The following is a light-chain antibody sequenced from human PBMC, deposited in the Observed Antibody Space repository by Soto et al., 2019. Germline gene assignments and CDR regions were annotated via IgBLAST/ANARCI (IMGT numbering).Light chain of an antibody. CDR1: QSVSSN. CDR2: GAS. CDR3: QQYNNWPPFT. V-gene: IGKV3-15*01. Sequence: EIVMTQSPTPLSVSPGERATLSCRASQSVSSNLAWYQQKPGQAPRLLIYGASTRATGIPARFSGSGSGTDFTLTISSLQSEDFAVYYCQQYNNWPPFTFGPGTKVDIK. J-gene: IGKJ3*01.